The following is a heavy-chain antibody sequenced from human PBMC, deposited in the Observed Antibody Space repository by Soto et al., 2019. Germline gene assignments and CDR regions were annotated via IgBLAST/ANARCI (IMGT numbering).Heavy chain of an antibody. J-gene: IGHJ6*02. CDR1: GFSLSTSGVG. Sequence: QITLKESGPTLVKPTQTLTLTCTFSGFSLSTSGVGVGWIRQPPGKALEWLALIYWDDDKRYSPSLKSRLTITKDTSKNQVVLTMTNMDPVDTATYYCAHTYFDWLLYPSSGNVMDVWGQGTTVTVSS. V-gene: IGHV2-5*02. CDR3: AHTYFDWLLYPSSGNVMDV. D-gene: IGHD3-9*01. CDR2: IYWDDDK.